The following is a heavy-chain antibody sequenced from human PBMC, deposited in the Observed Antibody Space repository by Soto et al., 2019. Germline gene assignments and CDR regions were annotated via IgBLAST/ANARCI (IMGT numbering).Heavy chain of an antibody. CDR1: GFTFSSYS. Sequence: VQLVESGGGLVKPGGSLRLSCAASGFTFSSYSMNWVRQAPGKGLEWVSSISSSSSYIYYADSVKGRFTISRDNAKNSLYLQMNSLRAEDTAVYYCARDSQYYDFWSGYDLDYWGQGTLVTVSS. CDR3: ARDSQYYDFWSGYDLDY. J-gene: IGHJ4*02. D-gene: IGHD3-3*01. CDR2: ISSSSSYI. V-gene: IGHV3-21*01.